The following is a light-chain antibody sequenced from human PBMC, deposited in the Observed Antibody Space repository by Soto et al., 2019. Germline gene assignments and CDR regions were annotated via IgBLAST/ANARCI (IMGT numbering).Light chain of an antibody. CDR1: SSDVGGYNY. Sequence: QSALTQSASVSGSPGQSMTISCSGTSSDVGGYNYVSWYQQHPGKAPKLIIYDVSNRPSGVSTRFSGSKSGNTASLTISGLKAEDEADYSCSSYSSTNSWVFGGGTQLTVL. J-gene: IGLJ3*02. CDR3: SSYSSTNSWV. V-gene: IGLV2-14*01. CDR2: DVS.